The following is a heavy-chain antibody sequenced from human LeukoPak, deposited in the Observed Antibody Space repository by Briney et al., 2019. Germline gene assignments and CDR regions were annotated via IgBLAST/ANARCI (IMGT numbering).Heavy chain of an antibody. CDR1: GYTFTGYY. CDR2: INPNSGGT. D-gene: IGHD2-15*01. Sequence: ASVKVSCKASGYTFTGYYMHWVRQAPGQGLEWMGWINPNSGGTNYAQSFQGRVNMTRDTSISTAYMELSRLRSDDTAVYYCARVHCSGGSCSSTLYYFDYWGQGTLVTVSS. V-gene: IGHV1-2*02. J-gene: IGHJ4*02. CDR3: ARVHCSGGSCSSTLYYFDY.